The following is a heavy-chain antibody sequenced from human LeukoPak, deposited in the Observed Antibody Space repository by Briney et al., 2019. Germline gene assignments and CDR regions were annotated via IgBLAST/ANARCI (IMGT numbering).Heavy chain of an antibody. CDR2: INPNSGGT. CDR3: ARARFSRLSPFDP. CDR1: GYTFTGYY. Sequence: ASVKVSCKASGYTFTGYYMHWVRQAPGQGLEWMGWINPNSGGTNYQQKFQGRVTMTRDTSISTAYMELSRLRSDDTAVYYCARARFSRLSPFDPWGQGTLVTVSS. V-gene: IGHV1-2*02. J-gene: IGHJ5*02. D-gene: IGHD3-3*01.